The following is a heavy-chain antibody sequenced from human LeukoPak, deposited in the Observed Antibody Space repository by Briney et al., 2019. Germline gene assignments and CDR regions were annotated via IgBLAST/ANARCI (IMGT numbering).Heavy chain of an antibody. V-gene: IGHV1-69*13. J-gene: IGHJ4*02. CDR2: IIPIFGTA. Sequence: ASVKVSRKASGGTFSSYAISWVRQAPGQGLEWMGGIIPIFGTANYAQKFQGRVTITADESTSTAYMELSSLRSEDTAVYYCARGYSYGYPLDYWGQGTLVTVSS. D-gene: IGHD5-18*01. CDR3: ARGYSYGYPLDY. CDR1: GGTFSSYA.